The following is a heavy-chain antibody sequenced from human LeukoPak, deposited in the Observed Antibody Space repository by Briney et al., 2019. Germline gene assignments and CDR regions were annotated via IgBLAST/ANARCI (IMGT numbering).Heavy chain of an antibody. CDR1: GYTFTDYY. CDR2: VDPEDGET. Sequence: ASVKISCKVSGYTFTDYYMHWVQQAPGKGLEWMGLVDPEDGETIYAEKFQGRVTITADTSTDTAYMELSSLRPEDTAVYYCATGGKYYDSSGYSDYWGQGTLVTVSS. CDR3: ATGGKYYDSSGYSDY. V-gene: IGHV1-69-2*01. D-gene: IGHD3-22*01. J-gene: IGHJ4*02.